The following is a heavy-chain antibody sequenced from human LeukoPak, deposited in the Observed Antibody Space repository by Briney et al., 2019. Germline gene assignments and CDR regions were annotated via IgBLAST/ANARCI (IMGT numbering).Heavy chain of an antibody. V-gene: IGHV3-23*01. J-gene: IGHJ4*02. CDR1: GFTFSSYA. CDR2: ISGSGGST. Sequence: GSLRLSCAASGFTFSSYAMSWVRQAPGKGLEWVSAISGSGGSTYYADSVKGRFTISRDNSKNTLYLQMNSLRAEDTAVYYCAKGEYCSTTSCYTLYYWGQGTLVTVSS. CDR3: AKGEYCSTTSCYTLYY. D-gene: IGHD2-2*02.